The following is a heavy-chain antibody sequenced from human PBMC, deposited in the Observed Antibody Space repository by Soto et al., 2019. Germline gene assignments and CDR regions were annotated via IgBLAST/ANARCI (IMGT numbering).Heavy chain of an antibody. CDR3: ARDLCSGGSCYSRILSFFDY. V-gene: IGHV1-2*04. D-gene: IGHD2-15*01. J-gene: IGHJ4*02. Sequence: GASVKVSCKASGYTFTDYYIHWVRLAPGQGLEWMGWINPNSGGTNFAQKFQGWVTMTSDTSIGTAYMELRRLRSDDMAVYYCARDLCSGGSCYSRILSFFDYWGQGTLVTVAS. CDR1: GYTFTDYY. CDR2: INPNSGGT.